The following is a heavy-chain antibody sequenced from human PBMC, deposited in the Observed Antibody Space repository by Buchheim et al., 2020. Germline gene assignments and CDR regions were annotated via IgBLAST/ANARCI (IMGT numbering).Heavy chain of an antibody. D-gene: IGHD3-10*01. V-gene: IGHV4-59*01. J-gene: IGHJ5*02. CDR3: ARVRGPFDP. Sequence: QVHLQESGPGLVKPSETLSLTCTVSGGSLSGSYWSWIRQPPGKGMEWIASIYYNGNTYYNPSLMSRNTISIDTSKNQFSLELSSVTAADTAVYFCARVRGPFDPWGQGTL. CDR1: GGSLSGSY. CDR2: IYYNGNT.